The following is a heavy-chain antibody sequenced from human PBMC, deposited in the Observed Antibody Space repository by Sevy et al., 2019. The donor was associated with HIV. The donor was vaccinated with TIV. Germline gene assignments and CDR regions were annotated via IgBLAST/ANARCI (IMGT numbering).Heavy chain of an antibody. CDR2: MNTNTGNT. D-gene: IGHD6-19*01. Sequence: ASVKVSCKASGFTFASYDIYWVRQATGQGLEWMGWMNTNTGNTGFAQKFQGRVTMTRNTSIPTAYMELSNLRSEDTAVYYCARVSGWYRRYGMDVWGQGTTVTVSS. V-gene: IGHV1-8*02. CDR1: GFTFASYD. CDR3: ARVSGWYRRYGMDV. J-gene: IGHJ6*02.